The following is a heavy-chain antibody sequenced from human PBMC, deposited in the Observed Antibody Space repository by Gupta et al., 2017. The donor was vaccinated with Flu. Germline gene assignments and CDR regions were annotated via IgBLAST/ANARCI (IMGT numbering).Heavy chain of an antibody. D-gene: IGHD6-25*01. Sequence: WMSWGRQAPGKGLEWVGRIKSKTDGGTTDYAAPVKGRFTISRDDSKNTLYLQMNSLKTEDTAVDYGTTAPSQRDYYYMDVWGKGTTVTVSS. CDR2: IKSKTDGGTT. CDR3: TTAPSQRDYYYMDV. J-gene: IGHJ6*03. V-gene: IGHV3-15*01. CDR1: W.